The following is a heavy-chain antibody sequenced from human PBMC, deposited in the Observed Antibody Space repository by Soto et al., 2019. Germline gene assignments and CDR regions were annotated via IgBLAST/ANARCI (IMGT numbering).Heavy chain of an antibody. V-gene: IGHV3-23*01. CDR3: AKAGIAVAGYNLFDP. D-gene: IGHD6-19*01. J-gene: IGHJ5*02. CDR2: ISGSGGST. Sequence: GGSVRLSCAASGFTFSSYAMSWVRQAPGKGLEWASAISGSGGSTYYADSVKGRFTISRDNSKNTLYLQMNSLRAEDTAVYYCAKAGIAVAGYNLFDPWGQVTLVTLSS. CDR1: GFTFSSYA.